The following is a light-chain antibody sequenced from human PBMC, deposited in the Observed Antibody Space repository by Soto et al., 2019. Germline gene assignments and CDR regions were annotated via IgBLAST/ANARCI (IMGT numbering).Light chain of an antibody. CDR3: CSYAGSITFT. J-gene: IGLJ2*01. CDR1: STDVGNYNL. CDR2: ATR. Sequence: QSALTQPASVSGSPGQSITISCTGTSTDVGNYNLVSWYQQHPGKAPKLIIYATRKRPSGVSDRYSGSKSGNTASLTTSGLQAEDEANYYCCSYAGSITFTFGGGTKLTVL. V-gene: IGLV2-23*02.